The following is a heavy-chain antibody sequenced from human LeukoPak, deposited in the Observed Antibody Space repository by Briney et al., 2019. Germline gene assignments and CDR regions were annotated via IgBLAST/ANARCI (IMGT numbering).Heavy chain of an antibody. CDR2: IRAKAYGGTA. Sequence: PGGPLRLSCSTSGFNFGDFPMAWVRQAPGKGLEWVGYIRAKAYGGTAEYGPSVKGRFFVSRDDAKGIAYLQMNSLKSEDTAVYYCTRGSGRFEYWGQGTLVSVSS. CDR3: TRGSGRFEY. J-gene: IGHJ4*02. CDR1: GFNFGDFP. V-gene: IGHV3-49*04. D-gene: IGHD1-26*01.